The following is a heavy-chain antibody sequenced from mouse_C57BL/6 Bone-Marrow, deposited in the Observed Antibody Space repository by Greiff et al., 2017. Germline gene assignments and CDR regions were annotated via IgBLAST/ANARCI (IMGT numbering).Heavy chain of an antibody. D-gene: IGHD1-1*01. CDR1: GFTFSSYA. V-gene: IGHV5-4*01. CDR2: ISDGGSYT. CDR3: ARDRVGYAMDY. J-gene: IGHJ4*01. Sequence: EVHLVESGGGLVKPGGSLKLSCAASGFTFSSYAMYWVRQTPEKRLEWVATISDGGSYTYYPDNVKGRFTISRDNAKNNLYLQMSHLKSEDTAMYYCARDRVGYAMDYWGQGTSVTVSS.